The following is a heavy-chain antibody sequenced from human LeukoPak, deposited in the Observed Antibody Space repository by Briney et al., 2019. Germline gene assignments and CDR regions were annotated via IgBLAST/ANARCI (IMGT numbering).Heavy chain of an antibody. Sequence: GASVKVSCKASGYTFTGYYLHWVRQAPGQGLEWMGWINPNSAGTNYAQKFQGRVTMTGDTSISTAYMELSRLSSDDTAIYYCAGRPDTAMVAIFDCWGQGTLVTVSS. CDR2: INPNSAGT. CDR1: GYTFTGYY. CDR3: AGRPDTAMVAIFDC. V-gene: IGHV1-2*02. J-gene: IGHJ4*02. D-gene: IGHD5-18*01.